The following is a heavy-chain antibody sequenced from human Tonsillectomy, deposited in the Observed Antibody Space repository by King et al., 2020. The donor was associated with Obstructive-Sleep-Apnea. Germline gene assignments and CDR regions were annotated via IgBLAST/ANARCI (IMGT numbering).Heavy chain of an antibody. D-gene: IGHD3-3*01. Sequence: VQLVESGAEVKKPGESLKISCKGSGYSFTSYWIGWVRQMSGKGLEWMGIIDPGDSDTRYSPSFKGQVTISSDQSISTAYMQWSSLKASDTAMYYCAKGFYDYGDYWGQGTLVTVSS. CDR2: IDPGDSDT. CDR1: GYSFTSYW. V-gene: IGHV5-51*01. CDR3: AKGFYDYGDY. J-gene: IGHJ4*02.